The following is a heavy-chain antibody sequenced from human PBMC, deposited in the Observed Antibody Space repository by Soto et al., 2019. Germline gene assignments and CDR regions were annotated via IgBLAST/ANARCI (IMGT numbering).Heavy chain of an antibody. Sequence: QVQLVQSGAEVKKPGSSVKVSCKASGGTFSSYAISWVRQAPGQGLEWMGGIIPIFGTANYAQKFQGRVTITGDESTSTAYRELSSLRSEDTAVYYGARWWSGYHTPYDYVGRDVLGQGTTVTVSS. CDR1: GGTFSSYA. CDR2: IIPIFGTA. J-gene: IGHJ6*02. CDR3: ARWWSGYHTPYDYVGRDV. V-gene: IGHV1-69*01. D-gene: IGHD3-3*01.